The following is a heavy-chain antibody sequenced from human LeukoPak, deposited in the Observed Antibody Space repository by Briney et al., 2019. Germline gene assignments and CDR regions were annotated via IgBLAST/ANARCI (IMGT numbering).Heavy chain of an antibody. CDR3: ARVDIVVVPAAVHYFDY. J-gene: IGHJ4*02. CDR2: ISYDGSNK. D-gene: IGHD2-2*03. Sequence: GGSLRLSCAASGFTFSSYAMHWVRQAPGKGLEWVAVISYDGSNKYYADSVKGRFTISRDNSKNTLYLQMNSLRAEDTAVYYCARVDIVVVPAAVHYFDYWGQGTLVTVSS. V-gene: IGHV3-30-3*01. CDR1: GFTFSSYA.